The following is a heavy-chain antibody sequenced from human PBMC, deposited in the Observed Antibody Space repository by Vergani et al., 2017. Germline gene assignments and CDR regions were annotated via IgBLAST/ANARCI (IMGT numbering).Heavy chain of an antibody. V-gene: IGHV3-7*03. Sequence: EVQLVESGGGLVQPGGSLRLSCAASGFTFSSYWMSWVRQAPGKGLEWVANIKQDGSEKYYVDSVKGRFTISRDNAKNSLYLQMNSLRAEDTAVYYCARGEPQRGEDGYNFGAFDIWGQGTMVTVSS. CDR3: ARGEPQRGEDGYNFGAFDI. J-gene: IGHJ3*02. CDR1: GFTFSSYW. CDR2: IKQDGSEK. D-gene: IGHD5-24*01.